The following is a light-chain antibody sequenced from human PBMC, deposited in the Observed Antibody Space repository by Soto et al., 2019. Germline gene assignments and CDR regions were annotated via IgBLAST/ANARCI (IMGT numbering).Light chain of an antibody. J-gene: IGLJ1*01. CDR2: GNS. V-gene: IGLV1-40*01. CDR1: SSNIGATYD. Sequence: QSVLTQPPSVSGAPGQRVTISCTGSSSNIGATYDVQWYQQLPGTAPKLLIYGNSNRPSGVPDRFSGSKSGTSASLAITGLQAEDEADYYCQSYDSSLSDHYVFGTGTKVTVL. CDR3: QSYDSSLSDHYV.